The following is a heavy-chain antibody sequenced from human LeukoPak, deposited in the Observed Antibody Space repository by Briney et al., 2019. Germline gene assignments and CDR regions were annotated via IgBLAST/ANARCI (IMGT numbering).Heavy chain of an antibody. D-gene: IGHD2-2*01. J-gene: IGHJ5*02. CDR3: AREEGVGDIVVVPAAGYNWFDP. V-gene: IGHV4-39*07. CDR2: IYYSGST. Sequence: PSETLSVTCTVSGGSISSSSYYWGWIRQPPGKGLEWIGSIYYSGSTYYNPSLKSRVTISVDTSKNQFSLKLSSVTAADTAVYYCAREEGVGDIVVVPAAGYNWFDPWGQGTLVTVSS. CDR1: GGSISSSSYY.